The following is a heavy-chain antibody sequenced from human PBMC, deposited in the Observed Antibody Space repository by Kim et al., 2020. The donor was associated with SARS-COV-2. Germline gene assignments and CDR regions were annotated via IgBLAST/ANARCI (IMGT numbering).Heavy chain of an antibody. Sequence: GGSLRLSCAASGFTFSSYSMNWVRQAPGKGLEWVSSISSSSSYIYYADSVKGRFTISRDNSKNTLYLQMNSLRAEDTAVYYCARVVGGAVAGTGPSDYWGEGTLVTVSS. V-gene: IGHV3-21*01. CDR2: ISSSSSYI. J-gene: IGHJ4*02. CDR1: GFTFSSYS. CDR3: ARVVGGAVAGTGPSDY. D-gene: IGHD6-19*01.